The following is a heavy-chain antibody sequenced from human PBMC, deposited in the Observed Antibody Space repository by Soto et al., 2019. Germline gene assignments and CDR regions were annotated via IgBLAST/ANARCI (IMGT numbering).Heavy chain of an antibody. D-gene: IGHD6-6*01. CDR2: ISYDGSNK. Sequence: QVQLVESGGGVVQPGRSLRLSCAASGFTFSSYGMHWVRQAPGKGLEWVAVISYDGSNKYYADSVKGRFTISRDNSKNTLYLQMNSLRAEDTAVYYCAKEGGIAARPEDYWGQGTLVTVSS. V-gene: IGHV3-30*18. J-gene: IGHJ4*02. CDR1: GFTFSSYG. CDR3: AKEGGIAARPEDY.